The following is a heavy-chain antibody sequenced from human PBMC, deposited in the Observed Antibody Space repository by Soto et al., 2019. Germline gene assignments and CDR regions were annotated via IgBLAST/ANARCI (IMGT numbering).Heavy chain of an antibody. D-gene: IGHD3-10*01. Sequence: SETLSLTYGVSGGSISGLGYSRSWIRQPPGKGLEWIGYIYHSGSTYYNPSLKSRVTISVDRSKNQFSLKLSSVTAADTAVYYCARENNVLQGGYFDYWGQGTLVTVSS. CDR1: GGSISGLGYS. V-gene: IGHV4-30-2*01. J-gene: IGHJ4*02. CDR3: ARENNVLQGGYFDY. CDR2: IYHSGST.